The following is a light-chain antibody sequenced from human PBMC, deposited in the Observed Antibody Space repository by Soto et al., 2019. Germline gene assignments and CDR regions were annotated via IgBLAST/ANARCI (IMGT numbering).Light chain of an antibody. CDR3: QHFNNWPFT. Sequence: EIVMTQSPATRSVSPGERATLSCRASQSVSSNLAWYQQKPGQAPRLLIYGASTRATGIPARFSGSGSGTEFTLTISSLQSEDFAVYYCQHFNNWPFTFGPGTKVDIK. CDR1: QSVSSN. V-gene: IGKV3-15*01. CDR2: GAS. J-gene: IGKJ3*01.